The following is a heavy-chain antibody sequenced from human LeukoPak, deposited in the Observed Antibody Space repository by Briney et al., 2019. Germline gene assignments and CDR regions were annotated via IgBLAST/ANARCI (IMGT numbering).Heavy chain of an antibody. D-gene: IGHD2-21*01. CDR3: ARDVA. Sequence: SETLSLTCTVSGGSISSYYWSWIRQPPGKGLEWIGYIYDSGSTNYSPSLKSRVTISVDTSKNQISLNLRSVTAADTAVYYCARDVAWGQGTLVTVSS. V-gene: IGHV4-59*01. J-gene: IGHJ5*02. CDR2: IYDSGST. CDR1: GGSISSYY.